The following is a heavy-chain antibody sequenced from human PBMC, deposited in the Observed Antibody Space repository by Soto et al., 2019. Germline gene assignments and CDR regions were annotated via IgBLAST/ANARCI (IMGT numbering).Heavy chain of an antibody. D-gene: IGHD3-10*01. V-gene: IGHV4-59*01. J-gene: IGHJ4*02. CDR2: IHYRGTT. CDR3: ARLDVVRGVTLSYFDY. CDR1: GGSITSYQ. Sequence: PSETLSLTCTVPGGSITSYQWSWIRQPPGKGLEWIGYIHYRGTTNYNPSLKSRVTISVDTSKNQFSLNLSSVTAADTAVYYCARLDVVRGVTLSYFDYWGLGTLVTVSS.